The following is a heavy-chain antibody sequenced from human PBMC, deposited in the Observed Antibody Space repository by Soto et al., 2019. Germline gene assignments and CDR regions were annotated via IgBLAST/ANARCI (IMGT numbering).Heavy chain of an antibody. CDR2: ISYDGSNK. Sequence: QVQLVESGGGVVQPGRSLRLSCAASGFTFSSYAMHWVRQAPGKGLEWVAVISYDGSNKYYADSVKGRFTISRDNSKNTLYLQMKSLRAEDTAVYYCARDGGGYSYGVFDYWGQGTLVTVSS. V-gene: IGHV3-30-3*01. CDR1: GFTFSSYA. J-gene: IGHJ4*02. CDR3: ARDGGGYSYGVFDY. D-gene: IGHD5-18*01.